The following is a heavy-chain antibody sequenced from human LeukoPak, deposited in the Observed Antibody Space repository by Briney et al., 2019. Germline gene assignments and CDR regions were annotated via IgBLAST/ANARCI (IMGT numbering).Heavy chain of an antibody. J-gene: IGHJ6*03. V-gene: IGHV3-11*04. CDR1: GFTFSDYY. CDR2: ISSSGSTI. D-gene: IGHD6-19*01. Sequence: PGGSLRLSCAASGFTFSDYYMSWIRQAPGKGLEWVSYISSSGSTIYYADSVKGRFTISRDNAKNSLYLQMNSLRAEDTAVYYCARKYSSGTYYYYYMDVWGKGTTVTVSS. CDR3: ARKYSSGTYYYYYMDV.